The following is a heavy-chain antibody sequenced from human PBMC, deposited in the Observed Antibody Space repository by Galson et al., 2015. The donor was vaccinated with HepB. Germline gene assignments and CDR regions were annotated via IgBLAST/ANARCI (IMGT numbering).Heavy chain of an antibody. CDR2: SSGYNGDA. CDR1: GYTLSRYT. V-gene: IGHV1-18*01. J-gene: IGHJ4*02. Sequence: SVKVSCKASGYTLSRYTMNWVRQAPGQGPEWMGWSSGYNGDAHYAWKFQDRVTMTTDTSTGTAYLELTSLGSDDTAVYYCARGGMAAIGGPTFDSWGQGTLVTVSS. CDR3: ARGGMAAIGGPTFDS. D-gene: IGHD5-24*01.